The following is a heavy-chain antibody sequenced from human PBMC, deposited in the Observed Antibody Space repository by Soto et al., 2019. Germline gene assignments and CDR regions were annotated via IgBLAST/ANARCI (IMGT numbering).Heavy chain of an antibody. D-gene: IGHD2-15*01. CDR3: ARGGELSLLPLDY. V-gene: IGHV3-7*03. CDR1: GFSSSDYW. CDR2: IIQDGRAI. J-gene: IGHJ4*02. Sequence: GGSLRLSCAASGFSSSDYWMSWVRQAPGRGLEWVAHIIQDGRAIYYVDSVRGRYTISRDSAGNSVFLEMHRLRVEDTAVYYCARGGELSLLPLDYWGLGTLVTVSS.